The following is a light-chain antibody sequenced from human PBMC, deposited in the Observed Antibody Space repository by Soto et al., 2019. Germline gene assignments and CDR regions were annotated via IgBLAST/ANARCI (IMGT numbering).Light chain of an antibody. CDR1: SSDVGGYNY. CDR3: SSYTSSSTLV. J-gene: IGLJ1*01. V-gene: IGLV2-14*01. CDR2: EVS. Sequence: LTQPASVAGSPGQSITISCTGTSSDVGGYNYVSWYQQHPGKAPKLMIYEVSNRPSGVSNRFSGSKSGNTASLTISGLQAEDEADYYCSSYTSSSTLVFGTGTKVTVL.